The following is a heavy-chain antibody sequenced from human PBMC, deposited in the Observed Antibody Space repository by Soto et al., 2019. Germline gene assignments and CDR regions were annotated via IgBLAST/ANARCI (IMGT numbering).Heavy chain of an antibody. CDR3: ARDSGYDPAIDY. CDR2: IIPILGIA. CDR1: GGTFSSYT. J-gene: IGHJ4*02. V-gene: IGHV1-69*02. D-gene: IGHD5-12*01. Sequence: QVQLVQSGAEVKKPGSSVKVSCKASGGTFSSYTISWVRQAPGQGLEWMGRIIPILGIANYAQKFQGRVTITADKSTSTAYMERSSLRSEDTAVYYCARDSGYDPAIDYWGQGTLVTVSS.